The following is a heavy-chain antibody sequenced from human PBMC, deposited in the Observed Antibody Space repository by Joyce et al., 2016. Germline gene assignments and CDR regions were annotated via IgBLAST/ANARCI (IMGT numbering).Heavy chain of an antibody. J-gene: IGHJ6*02. Sequence: EVQLVESGGTLVQPGGSLRLSCAASRFPFSSNWMHWVRQAPGKGLVWVSRINTDGSSTSYADSVKGRFTISRDNAKNTLYLQMNSLRADDTAVYYCTRELITIYYYYGMDVWGQGTTVTVSS. CDR3: TRELITIYYYYGMDV. CDR2: INTDGSST. CDR1: RFPFSSNW. V-gene: IGHV3-74*01. D-gene: IGHD3-3*01.